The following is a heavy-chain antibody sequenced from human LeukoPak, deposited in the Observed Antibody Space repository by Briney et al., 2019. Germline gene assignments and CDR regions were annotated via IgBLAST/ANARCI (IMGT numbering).Heavy chain of an antibody. CDR1: GGSFSGYY. J-gene: IGHJ5*02. D-gene: IGHD6-13*01. V-gene: IGHV4-34*01. Sequence: SETLSLTCAVYGGSFSGYYWSWIRQPPGKGLEWIGEINHSGSTNYNPSLKSRVTISVDTSKNQFSLKLSSVTAADTAVYYCARDIVVSSSRKYNWFGPWGQGTLVTVSS. CDR2: INHSGST. CDR3: ARDIVVSSSRKYNWFGP.